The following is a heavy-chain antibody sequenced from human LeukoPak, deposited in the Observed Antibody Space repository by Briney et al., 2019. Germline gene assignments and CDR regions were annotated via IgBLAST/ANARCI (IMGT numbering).Heavy chain of an antibody. CDR3: ARDWGSDEAIDY. CDR2: IWHDGRNK. V-gene: IGHV3-33*01. Sequence: GGSLRLSCAASGFTFSSYGIHWVRQAPGKGLEWVAVIWHDGRNKYYADSVKGRLTTSRDNSENTVLLQMNSLRAEDTAIYYCARDWGSDEAIDYWGQGTLVTVSS. D-gene: IGHD2-21*02. CDR1: GFTFSSYG. J-gene: IGHJ4*02.